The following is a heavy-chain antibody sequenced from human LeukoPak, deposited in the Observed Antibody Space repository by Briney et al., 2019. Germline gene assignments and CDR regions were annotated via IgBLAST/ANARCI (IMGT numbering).Heavy chain of an antibody. V-gene: IGHV3-11*03. CDR1: GFTFSDYY. D-gene: IGHD2-2*01. J-gene: IGHJ5*02. Sequence: GGSLRLSCAASGFTFSDYYMSWSRQAPGQGLEWVSYISSSSSYTNYADSVKGRFTISRDNAKNSLYLQMNSLRAEDTAVYYCASIPYCSSTSCSSPWGQGTLVTVSS. CDR3: ASIPYCSSTSCSSP. CDR2: ISSSSSYT.